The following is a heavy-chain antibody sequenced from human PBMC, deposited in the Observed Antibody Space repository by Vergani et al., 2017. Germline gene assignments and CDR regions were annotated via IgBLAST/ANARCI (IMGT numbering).Heavy chain of an antibody. V-gene: IGHV4-59*01. CDR3: ARAIAARRGRYYYGMDV. CDR1: GGSISSYY. CDR2: IYYSGST. D-gene: IGHD6-13*01. J-gene: IGHJ6*02. Sequence: QVQLQESGPGLVKPSETLSLTCTVSGGSISSYYWSWIRQPPGKGLEWIGYIYYSGSTNYNPSLKSRVTISVDTSKKQFSLKLSSVTAADTAVYYWARAIAARRGRYYYGMDVWGQGTTVTVSS.